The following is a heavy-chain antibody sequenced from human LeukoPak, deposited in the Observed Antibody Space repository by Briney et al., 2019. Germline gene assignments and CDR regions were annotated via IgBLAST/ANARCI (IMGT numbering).Heavy chain of an antibody. CDR3: AREANYYDSSGYYRYFDY. V-gene: IGHV1-46*01. CDR1: GYTFTSYY. J-gene: IGHJ4*02. CDR2: INPSGGST. D-gene: IGHD3-22*01. Sequence: ASVTVSCKASGYTFTSYYMHWVRQAPGQGREWMGIINPSGGSTSYAQKFQGRVTMTRDTSTSTVYMELSSLRSEDTAVYYCAREANYYDSSGYYRYFDYWGQGTLVTVSS.